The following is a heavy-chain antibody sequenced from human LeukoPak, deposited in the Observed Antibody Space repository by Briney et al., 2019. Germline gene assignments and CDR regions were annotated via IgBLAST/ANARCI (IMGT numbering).Heavy chain of an antibody. CDR3: AGGMGVYGFDY. J-gene: IGHJ4*02. V-gene: IGHV3-33*01. D-gene: IGHD3-10*01. Sequence: GGSLRLSCAASGLTFSSYSMHWVRQAPGKGLEWVAVIWYDGSNKYYADSVKGRFTISRDNSKNTLYLQMNSLRAEDTAVYYCAGGMGVYGFDYWGQGTLVTVSS. CDR1: GLTFSSYS. CDR2: IWYDGSNK.